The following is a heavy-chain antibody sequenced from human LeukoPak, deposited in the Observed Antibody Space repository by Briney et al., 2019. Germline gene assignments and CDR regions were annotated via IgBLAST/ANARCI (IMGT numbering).Heavy chain of an antibody. J-gene: IGHJ4*02. CDR2: ISSSSSYI. CDR1: GGSFSGYY. Sequence: ETLSLTCAVYGGSFSGYYWSWIRQPPGKGLEWVSSISSSSSYIYYADSVKGRFTISRDNAKNSLYLQMNSLRAEDTAVYYCARERSGYYDYWGQGTLVTVSS. CDR3: ARERSGYYDY. V-gene: IGHV3-21*01. D-gene: IGHD3-3*01.